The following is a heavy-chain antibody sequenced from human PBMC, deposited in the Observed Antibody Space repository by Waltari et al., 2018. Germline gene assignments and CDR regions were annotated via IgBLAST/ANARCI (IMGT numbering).Heavy chain of an antibody. J-gene: IGHJ4*02. CDR3: ARRSDSSSHDY. Sequence: EVQLVESGGGLVKPGGSLRPSCAASGFTFSSYSLKWARQAPGKGLEWVSSISSISSYIYYADSVKGRFTISRDNAKNSLYLQMNSLRAEDTAVYYCARRSDSSSHDYWGQGTLVTVSS. V-gene: IGHV3-21*01. D-gene: IGHD6-13*01. CDR2: ISSISSYI. CDR1: GFTFSSYS.